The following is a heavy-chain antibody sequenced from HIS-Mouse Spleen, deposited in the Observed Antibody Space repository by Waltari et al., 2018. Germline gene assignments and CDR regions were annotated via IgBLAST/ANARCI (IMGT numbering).Heavy chain of an antibody. J-gene: IGHJ4*02. CDR3: AKVGRDCSSTSCYHYFDY. V-gene: IGHV3-43D*03. CDR2: ISWDGGST. CDR1: GFTFDDYA. Sequence: EVQLVESGGVVVQPGGSLRLSCAASGFTFDDYAMHWVCQAPGKGLEWVSLISWDGGSTYYADSVKGRFTISRDNSKNSLYLQMNSLRAEDTALYYCAKVGRDCSSTSCYHYFDYWGQGTLVTVSS. D-gene: IGHD2-2*01.